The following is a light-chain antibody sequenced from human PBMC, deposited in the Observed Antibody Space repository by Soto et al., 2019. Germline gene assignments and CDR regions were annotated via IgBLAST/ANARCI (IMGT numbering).Light chain of an antibody. CDR3: QKYNGSQIT. CDR1: QSVGNN. Sequence: EIVMTQSPGTLSLSPGERVTLSCRASQSVGNNLAWHQQKPGQAPRLLIYGASTRATGVPARFSGSGSGTEFTLTISSLQYEAFEYYYWQKYNGSQITFGQGTRLEIK. V-gene: IGKV3-15*01. CDR2: GAS. J-gene: IGKJ5*01.